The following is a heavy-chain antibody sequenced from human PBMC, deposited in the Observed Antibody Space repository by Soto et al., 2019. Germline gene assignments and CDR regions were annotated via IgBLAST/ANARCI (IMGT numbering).Heavy chain of an antibody. J-gene: IGHJ6*02. V-gene: IGHV3-48*02. CDR2: ISSSSSTI. Sequence: GGSLRLSCAASGFTFSSYSMNWVRQAPGKGLEWVSYISSSSSTIYYADSVKGRFTISRDNAKNSLYLQMNSLRDEDTAVYYCAREYDILTGYGRPPYYYGMDVWGQGTTVTVSS. D-gene: IGHD3-9*01. CDR1: GFTFSSYS. CDR3: AREYDILTGYGRPPYYYGMDV.